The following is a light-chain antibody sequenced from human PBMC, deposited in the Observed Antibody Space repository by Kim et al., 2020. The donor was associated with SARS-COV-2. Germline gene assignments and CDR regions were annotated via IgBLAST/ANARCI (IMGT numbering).Light chain of an antibody. CDR2: GAS. V-gene: IGKV3-15*01. Sequence: SPGEIATLSCRASQSVSFNLAWYQQKPGQAPRLLIYGASTRATGIPARFSGSGSGTEFTLTISSLQSEDFAVYYCQQYNNWPPITFGQGTRLEIK. CDR3: QQYNNWPPIT. J-gene: IGKJ5*01. CDR1: QSVSFN.